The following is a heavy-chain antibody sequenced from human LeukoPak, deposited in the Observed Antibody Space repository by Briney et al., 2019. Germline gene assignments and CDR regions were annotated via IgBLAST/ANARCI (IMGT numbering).Heavy chain of an antibody. CDR3: ARSTSGSYYPTDY. Sequence: SETLSLTCAVYGGSFSGYYWSWIRQPPGKGLEWIGEINHSGSTNYNPSLKSRVTISVDTSKNQFSLKLSSVTAADTAVYYCARSTSGSYYPTDYWGQGALVTVSS. CDR2: INHSGST. J-gene: IGHJ4*02. CDR1: GGSFSGYY. V-gene: IGHV4-34*01. D-gene: IGHD1-26*01.